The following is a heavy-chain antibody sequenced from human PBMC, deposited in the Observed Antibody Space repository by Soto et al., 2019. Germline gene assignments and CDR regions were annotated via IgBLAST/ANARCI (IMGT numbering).Heavy chain of an antibody. CDR1: GFTFSSYS. V-gene: IGHV3-48*02. Sequence: EVQLVESGGGLVQPGGSLRLSCAASGFTFSSYSMNWVRQAPGKGLEWVSYISSNSSTIYYADSVKGRFNISRDNAKNSLYLQMNSLRNEDTAVYYSARDKRYFVRLGDYWGQGTLVTVSS. J-gene: IGHJ4*02. D-gene: IGHD3-9*01. CDR2: ISSNSSTI. CDR3: ARDKRYFVRLGDY.